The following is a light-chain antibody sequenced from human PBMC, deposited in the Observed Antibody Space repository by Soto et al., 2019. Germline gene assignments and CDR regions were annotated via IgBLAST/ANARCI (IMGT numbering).Light chain of an antibody. J-gene: IGKJ1*01. Sequence: EIVLTQSPGTLSLSPGERATLSCRASQSISSSNLAWYQQKPGQAPRLLLYGASNRAAGIPVRFSGSGSGTDFTLTISRMEPEDFVVYYCQQYGRSPDWDRWTFGQGTKVEVK. V-gene: IGKV3-20*01. CDR3: QQYGRSPDWDRWT. CDR2: GAS. CDR1: QSISSSN.